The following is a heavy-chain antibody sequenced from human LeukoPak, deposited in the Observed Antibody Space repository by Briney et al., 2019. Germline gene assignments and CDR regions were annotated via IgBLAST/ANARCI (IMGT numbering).Heavy chain of an antibody. V-gene: IGHV3-30*04. CDR2: ISYDGSNK. Sequence: GGSLRLSCAASGFTFSSYAMHWVRQAPGKGLEWVAVISYDGSNKYYADSVKGRFTISRDNSKNTLYLQMNSLRAEDTAVYYCARAGLGYSWNDADFDYWGQGTLVTVSS. CDR3: ARAGLGYSWNDADFDY. D-gene: IGHD1-1*01. CDR1: GFTFSSYA. J-gene: IGHJ4*02.